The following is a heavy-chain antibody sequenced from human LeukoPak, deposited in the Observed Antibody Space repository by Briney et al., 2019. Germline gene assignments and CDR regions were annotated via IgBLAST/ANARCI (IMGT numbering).Heavy chain of an antibody. D-gene: IGHD2-15*01. CDR2: IEYSGST. V-gene: IGHV4-39*01. CDR1: GGPISSSSHY. Sequence: SETLSLTCTVSGGPISSSSHYWGWIRQPPGKRLEWIGSIEYSGSTYYNPSLKSRVTISVDTSKNQFSLKLSSVTAADTAVYYCARHSLSGGSSPGAFDIWGQGTMVTVSS. J-gene: IGHJ3*02. CDR3: ARHSLSGGSSPGAFDI.